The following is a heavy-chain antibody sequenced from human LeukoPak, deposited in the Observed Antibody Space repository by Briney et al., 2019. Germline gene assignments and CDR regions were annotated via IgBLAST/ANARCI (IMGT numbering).Heavy chain of an antibody. CDR1: GFTFSSYG. CDR3: ARGRGYYDSNGYIVGWFDP. V-gene: IGHV3-23*01. Sequence: GSLRLSCAASGFTFSSYGMSWVRQAPGKGLEWVSAISGSGGSTYYADSVKGRFTISRDNSKNTLYLQMNSLRAEDTAVYYCARGRGYYDSNGYIVGWFDPWGQGTLVTVSS. CDR2: ISGSGGST. D-gene: IGHD3-22*01. J-gene: IGHJ5*02.